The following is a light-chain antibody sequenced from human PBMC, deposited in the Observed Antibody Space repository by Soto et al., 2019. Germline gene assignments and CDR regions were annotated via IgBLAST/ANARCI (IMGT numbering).Light chain of an antibody. CDR3: GSWDSSLSAYV. J-gene: IGLJ1*01. V-gene: IGLV1-51*01. CDR2: DDD. CDR1: SSNIGGNS. Sequence: HSVMTQPPSVSAAPGKKVTISCSGSSSNIGGNSVSWYQQLPGTAPKLLIYDDDKRPSGIPDRFSGSKSGTSATLGITGFQTGDEADYYCGSWDSSLSAYVFATGTKLTVL.